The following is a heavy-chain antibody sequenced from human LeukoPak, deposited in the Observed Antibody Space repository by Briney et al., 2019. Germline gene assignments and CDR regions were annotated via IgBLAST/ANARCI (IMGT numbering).Heavy chain of an antibody. CDR1: GFTFSSYW. CDR2: INSDGSST. J-gene: IGHJ4*02. V-gene: IGHV3-74*01. CDR3: ARDATTVTTADLYF. Sequence: PGRSLRLSCAASGFTFSSYWMHWVRQAPGKGLVWVSRINSDGSSTNYADSVKGRFTISRDNAKNTLYLQMDSLRAEDTAVYYCARDATTVTTADLYFWGQGTLVPVSS. D-gene: IGHD4-17*01.